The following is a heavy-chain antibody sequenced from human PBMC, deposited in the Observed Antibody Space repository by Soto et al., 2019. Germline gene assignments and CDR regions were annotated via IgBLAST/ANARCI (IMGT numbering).Heavy chain of an antibody. CDR2: FDPEDGET. CDR3: ATDRGYSSSWYPYYYYGMDV. J-gene: IGHJ6*02. V-gene: IGHV1-24*01. D-gene: IGHD6-13*01. Sequence: ASVKVSCKVSGYTLTELSMHWVRQAPGKGLEWMGGFDPEDGETIYAQKFQGRVTMTEDTSTDTAYMELSSLRSEDTAVYYCATDRGYSSSWYPYYYYGMDVWGQGTTVTAP. CDR1: GYTLTELS.